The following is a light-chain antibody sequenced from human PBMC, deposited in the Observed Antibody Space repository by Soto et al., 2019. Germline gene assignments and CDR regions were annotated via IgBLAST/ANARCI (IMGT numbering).Light chain of an antibody. CDR3: CAYTARTTLSWV. CDR2: EVN. CDR1: SSDVGGYKF. V-gene: IGLV2-14*01. J-gene: IGLJ3*02. Sequence: QSVLTQPASVSASPGQSITISCTGTSSDVGGYKFVSWYQHHPGKAPKLMIYEVNNRPSGVSNRFSGSQSGNTASLSISGLQAEDEAEYYCCAYTARTTLSWVFGGGTKVTVL.